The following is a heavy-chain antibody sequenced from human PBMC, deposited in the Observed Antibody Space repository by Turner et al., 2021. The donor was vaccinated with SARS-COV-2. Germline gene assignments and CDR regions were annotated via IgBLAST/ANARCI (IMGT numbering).Heavy chain of an antibody. D-gene: IGHD1-26*01. J-gene: IGHJ4*02. CDR2: ISYDGSNK. V-gene: IGHV3-30*18. CDR3: AKGGYSGSTFDY. Sequence: QVPLVEPGGGVVQPVRSLRLSCAASGFHCSSYGMHWVRQAPGKALEWVAVISYDGSNKYYADSVKGRFTISRDNSKNTLYLQMSRLRAEDTAVYYCAKGGYSGSTFDYWGQGTLVTVSS. CDR1: GFHCSSYG.